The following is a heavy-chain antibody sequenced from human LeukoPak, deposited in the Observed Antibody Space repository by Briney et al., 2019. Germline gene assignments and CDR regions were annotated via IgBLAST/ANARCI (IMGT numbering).Heavy chain of an antibody. J-gene: IGHJ4*02. D-gene: IGHD2-8*01. Sequence: PSETLSLTCAVYGGSFSGYYWSWIRQPPGKGPEWIGEINHSGSTNYNPSLKSRVTISVDTSKNQFSLKLSSVTAADTAVYYCAKLYRPGPYFDYWGQGTLVTVSS. CDR1: GGSFSGYY. CDR2: INHSGST. V-gene: IGHV4-34*01. CDR3: AKLYRPGPYFDY.